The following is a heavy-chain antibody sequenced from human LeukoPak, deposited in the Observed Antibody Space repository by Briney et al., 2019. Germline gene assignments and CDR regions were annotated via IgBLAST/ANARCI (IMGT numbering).Heavy chain of an antibody. J-gene: IGHJ4*02. CDR2: INHSGST. Sequence: SETLSLTCAVSGGSFSGYYWSWIRQPPGKGXEWIGEINHSGSTNYNPSLKSRVTISVDTSKNQFSLKLSSVTAADTAVYYCARVRYSSGWHRIDYRGQGTLVTVSS. V-gene: IGHV4-34*01. CDR1: GGSFSGYY. D-gene: IGHD6-19*01. CDR3: ARVRYSSGWHRIDY.